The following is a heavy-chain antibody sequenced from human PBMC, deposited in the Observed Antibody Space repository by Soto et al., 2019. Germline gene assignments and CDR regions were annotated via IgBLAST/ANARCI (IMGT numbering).Heavy chain of an antibody. D-gene: IGHD1-26*01. V-gene: IGHV3-30*18. CDR2: ISYDGGNK. CDR3: AKDTDVVGAAYKFDY. CDR1: GFSFSSYG. J-gene: IGHJ4*02. Sequence: GGSLRLSCVASGFSFSSYGMHWVRQAPGKGLGWVAVISYDGGNKYYADSVKGRFTISRDNSKNTLDLQMNSLRGEDTAVYYCAKDTDVVGAAYKFDYWGQGTLVTVSS.